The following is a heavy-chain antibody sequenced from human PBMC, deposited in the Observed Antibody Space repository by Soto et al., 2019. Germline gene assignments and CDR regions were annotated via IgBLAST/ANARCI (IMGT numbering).Heavy chain of an antibody. D-gene: IGHD2-15*01. CDR2: INPSGGST. Sequence: ASVKVSCKASGGTFSSYAISWVRQAPGQGLEWMGIINPSGGSTSYAQKFQGRVTMTRDTSTSTVYMELSSLRSEDTAVYYCARARIVVVVAATGVIDYWGQGTLVTVSS. CDR1: GGTFSSYA. CDR3: ARARIVVVVAATGVIDY. V-gene: IGHV1-46*01. J-gene: IGHJ4*02.